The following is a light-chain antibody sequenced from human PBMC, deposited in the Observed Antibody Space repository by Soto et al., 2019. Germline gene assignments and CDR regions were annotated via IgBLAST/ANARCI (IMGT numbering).Light chain of an antibody. V-gene: IGLV2-14*01. CDR3: SSYTPISTDV. Sequence: QSALTQPASVSGSPGQSITISCTGTSRDVGGYNYVSWYQQHPGKAPKHIIYDVRNRPSGVSNHFSGFKSVNTASLTISELQAEDGADYYCSSYTPISTDVFGTGTKLTVL. J-gene: IGLJ1*01. CDR2: DVR. CDR1: SRDVGGYNY.